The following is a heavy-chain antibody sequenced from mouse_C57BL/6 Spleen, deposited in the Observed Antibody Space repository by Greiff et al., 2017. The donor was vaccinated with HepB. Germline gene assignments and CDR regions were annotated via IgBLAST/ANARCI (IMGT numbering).Heavy chain of an antibody. CDR3: AEAVGVDSQFAY. V-gene: IGHV1-19*01. J-gene: IGHJ3*01. CDR1: GYTFTDYY. CDR2: INPYNGGT. Sequence: VQLQQSGPVLVKPGASVKMSCKASGYTFTDYYMNWVKQSHGKSLEWIGVINPYNGGTSYNQKFKGKATLTVDKSSSTAYMELNSLTSEDSAVYYCAEAVGVDSQFAYWGQGTLVTVSA. D-gene: IGHD1-1*01.